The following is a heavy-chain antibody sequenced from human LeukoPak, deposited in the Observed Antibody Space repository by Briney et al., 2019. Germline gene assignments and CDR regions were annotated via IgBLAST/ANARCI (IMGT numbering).Heavy chain of an antibody. D-gene: IGHD5-18*01. CDR2: MNPNCGNT. J-gene: IGHJ3*02. CDR3: ARRRGYSYGQKSKFDAFDI. V-gene: IGHV1-8*03. CDR1: GYTFTSCD. Sequence: GASVKVSCKASGYTFTSCDINWVRQAPGQGLEWMGWMNPNCGNTGYAQKFQGRVTITRNTSISTAYMELSSLRSEDTAVYYCARRRGYSYGQKSKFDAFDIWGQGTMVTVSP.